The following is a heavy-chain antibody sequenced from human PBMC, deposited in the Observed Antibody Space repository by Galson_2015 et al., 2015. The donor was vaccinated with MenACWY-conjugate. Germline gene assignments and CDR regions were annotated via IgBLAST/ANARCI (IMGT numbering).Heavy chain of an antibody. Sequence: SETLSLTCAVSGGSISINYWWTWVRQPPGKGLEWIGEIYHRGSTNYNPSLKSRLTVSVDKSTNQFSLKLSSVTAADTAVYYCARGNYYVSGTYYKSANFDYWGQGSLVTVSS. V-gene: IGHV4-4*02. CDR2: IYHRGST. D-gene: IGHD3-10*01. CDR3: ARGNYYVSGTYYKSANFDY. J-gene: IGHJ4*02. CDR1: GGSISINYW.